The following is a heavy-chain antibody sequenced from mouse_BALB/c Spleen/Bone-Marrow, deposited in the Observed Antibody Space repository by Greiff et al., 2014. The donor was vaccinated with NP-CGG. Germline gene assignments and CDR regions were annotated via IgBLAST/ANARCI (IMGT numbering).Heavy chain of an antibody. D-gene: IGHD4-1*01. V-gene: IGHV1-15*01. CDR1: GYTFTDYE. Sequence: VHLVESGAELVRPGASVTLSCKASGYTFTDYEMHWVKQTPVHGLEWIGAIDPETGGTAYNQKFKGKATLTADKSSSTAYMELRNLTSEDSAVYYCTRRTGDPYWGQGTLVTVSA. CDR2: IDPETGGT. CDR3: TRRTGDPY. J-gene: IGHJ3*01.